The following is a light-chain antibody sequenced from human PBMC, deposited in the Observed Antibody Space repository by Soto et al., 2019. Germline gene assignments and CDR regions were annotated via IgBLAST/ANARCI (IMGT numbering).Light chain of an antibody. V-gene: IGLV2-14*01. CDR2: EVS. CDR1: SSDVGGYNY. CDR3: CAYTSSTTRVL. Sequence: QSALTQPASVSGSPGQSITLSCNGTSSDVGGYNYVSWYQQNPGKAPKLMIYEVSNRPSGVSHRFSGSKSGNTASLTISGLQAEDEADYYCCAYTSSTTRVLFGGGTKVTVL. J-gene: IGLJ2*01.